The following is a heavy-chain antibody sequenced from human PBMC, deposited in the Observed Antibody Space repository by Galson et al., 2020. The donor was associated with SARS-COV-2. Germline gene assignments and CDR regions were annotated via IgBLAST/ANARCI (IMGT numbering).Heavy chain of an antibody. V-gene: IGHV4-59*01. CDR3: AREATTSDVFDY. CDR1: GGSISSYY. D-gene: IGHD4-17*01. Sequence: ASETLSLTCTVSGGSISSYYWSWIRQPPGKGLEWIGYIYYSGSTNYNPSLKSRVTISVDTSKNQFPLKLSSVTAADTAVYYCAREATTSDVFDYWGQGTLVTVSS. CDR2: IYYSGST. J-gene: IGHJ4*02.